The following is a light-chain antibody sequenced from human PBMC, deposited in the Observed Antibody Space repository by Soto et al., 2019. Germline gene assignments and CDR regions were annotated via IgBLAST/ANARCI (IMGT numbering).Light chain of an antibody. CDR1: QDIRNE. Sequence: DIQMTQSPSSLSASVGDRVTITCRASQDIRNELGWFQQKPGKAPKRLIYIASSLKSGVPSRFSGSGSGTEFTLTISSLQPEDYATYYCLQHNDYPPTFGQGTKVEI. J-gene: IGKJ1*01. V-gene: IGKV1-17*01. CDR3: LQHNDYPPT. CDR2: IAS.